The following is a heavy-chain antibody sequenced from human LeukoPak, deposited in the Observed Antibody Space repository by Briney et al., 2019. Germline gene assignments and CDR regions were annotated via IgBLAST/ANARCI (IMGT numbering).Heavy chain of an antibody. D-gene: IGHD2-2*01. Sequence: SGTLSLTCAVYGVTFSGYYWSWIRQPPGKGLEWIGEINHSGSTKYNPSPKSRGTTSADTSTKQLSLKQSYVTAAETAVYYCARHIVVVPAAICGFGPRGQGNLVPVPS. V-gene: IGHV4-34*01. CDR3: ARHIVVVPAAICGFGP. CDR1: GVTFSGYY. CDR2: INHSGST. J-gene: IGHJ5*02.